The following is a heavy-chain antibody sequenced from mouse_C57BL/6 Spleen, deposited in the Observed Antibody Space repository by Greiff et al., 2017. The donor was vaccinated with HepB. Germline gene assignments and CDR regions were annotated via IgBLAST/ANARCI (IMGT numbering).Heavy chain of an antibody. V-gene: IGHV1-74*01. CDR3: AIMERWLLRNY. CDR2: IHPSDSDT. D-gene: IGHD2-3*01. CDR1: GYTFTSYW. J-gene: IGHJ2*01. Sequence: QVQLKESGAELVKPGASVKVSCKASGYTFTSYWMHWVKQRPGQGLEWIGRIHPSDSDTNYNQKFKGKATFTVDKSSSTAYMQLSTLTSEDSAVYYSAIMERWLLRNYWGQGTTLTVSS.